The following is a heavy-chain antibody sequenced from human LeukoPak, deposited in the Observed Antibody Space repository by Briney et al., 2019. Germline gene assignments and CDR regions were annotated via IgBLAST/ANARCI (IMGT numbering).Heavy chain of an antibody. J-gene: IGHJ5*02. Sequence: ASVNVSCKASGYTFTSYGINWVRQSPGQGLEWMGWISAYNGNANYAQKFQGRVTMTTDTSTSTAYLELRSLRPDDTAVYYCARAPGATASWGQGTLVTVPS. CDR3: ARAPGATAS. CDR1: GYTFTSYG. V-gene: IGHV1-18*01. D-gene: IGHD1-26*01. CDR2: ISAYNGNA.